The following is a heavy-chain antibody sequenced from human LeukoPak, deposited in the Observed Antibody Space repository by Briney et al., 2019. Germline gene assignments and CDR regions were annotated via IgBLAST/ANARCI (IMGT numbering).Heavy chain of an antibody. Sequence: PSETLSLTCTVSGGSISSSSYYWGSIRQPPGKGLEWIGSIYYSGSTYYNPSLKSRVTISVDTSKSQFSLKLRSVTAADTAVYYCALLWFGESNWFDPWGQGTLVTVSS. CDR2: IYYSGST. J-gene: IGHJ5*02. D-gene: IGHD3-10*01. V-gene: IGHV4-39*01. CDR3: ALLWFGESNWFDP. CDR1: GGSISSSSYY.